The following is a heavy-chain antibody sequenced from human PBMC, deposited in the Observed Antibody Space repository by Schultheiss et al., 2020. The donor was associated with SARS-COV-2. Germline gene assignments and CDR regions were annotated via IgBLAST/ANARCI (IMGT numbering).Heavy chain of an antibody. V-gene: IGHV3-23*01. J-gene: IGHJ4*02. CDR3: ARDYDILTGYYISETY. CDR1: GFTFDDYA. Sequence: GGSLRLSCAASGFTFDDYAMHWVRQAPGKGLEWVSGISASGGSTHYADSVRARLAVSRDNSKNTLYLQMNSLRAEDTAVYYCARDYDILTGYYISETYWGQGTLVTVSS. D-gene: IGHD3-9*01. CDR2: ISASGGST.